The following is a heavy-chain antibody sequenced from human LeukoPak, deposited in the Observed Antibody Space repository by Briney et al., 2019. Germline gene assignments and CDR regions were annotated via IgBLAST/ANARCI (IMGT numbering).Heavy chain of an antibody. CDR2: ISYDGSNK. J-gene: IGHJ5*02. V-gene: IGHV3-30-3*01. CDR3: ARDRGTIVVVTAIPRGWFDP. Sequence: GRSLRLSCAASGFTFSSYAMHWVRQAPGKGLEWVAVISYDGSNKYYADSVKGRFTISRDNSKNTLYLQMNSLRAEDTAVCYCARDRGTIVVVTAIPRGWFDPWGQGTLVTVSS. CDR1: GFTFSSYA. D-gene: IGHD2-21*02.